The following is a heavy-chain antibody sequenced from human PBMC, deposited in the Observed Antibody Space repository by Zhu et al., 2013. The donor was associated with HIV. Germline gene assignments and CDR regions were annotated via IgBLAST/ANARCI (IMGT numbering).Heavy chain of an antibody. J-gene: IGHJ3*01. Sequence: QVRLQESGPGLVKPSEALSLTCTVSGFSISSGYYWGWIRKPPGKGLEWIGAIYHNGNTFYNPSLKSRVTISVDTSENQFSLKLNSVTAADTALYYCAREMGQRLVQNAFDFWGLGTEVTSLQ. CDR2: IYHNGNT. CDR3: AREMGQRLVQNAFDF. D-gene: IGHD6-13*01. CDR1: GFSISSGYY. V-gene: IGHV4-38-2*02.